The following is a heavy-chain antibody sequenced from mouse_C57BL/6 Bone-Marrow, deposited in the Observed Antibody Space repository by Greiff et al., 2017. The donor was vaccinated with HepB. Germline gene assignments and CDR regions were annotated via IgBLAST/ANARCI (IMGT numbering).Heavy chain of an antibody. Sequence: EVKLVESGGGLVKPGGSLKLSCAASGFTFSDYGMHWVRQAPEKGLEWVAYISSGSSTIYYADTVKGRFTISRDNAKNTLFLQMTSLRSEDTAMYYCARGPYGSSYWYFDFWGTGTTVTVSS. CDR3: ARGPYGSSYWYFDF. V-gene: IGHV5-17*01. CDR1: GFTFSDYG. J-gene: IGHJ1*03. D-gene: IGHD1-1*01. CDR2: ISSGSSTI.